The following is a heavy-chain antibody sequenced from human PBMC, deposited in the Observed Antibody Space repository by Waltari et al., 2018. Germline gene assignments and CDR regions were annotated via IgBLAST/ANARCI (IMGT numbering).Heavy chain of an antibody. CDR3: AKDAFGNTYLDH. V-gene: IGHV3-30*02. CDR2: ASFDGSTT. D-gene: IGHD3-10*01. Sequence: QVQLVESGGGVVQPGMSLRLSCAASGFSLSHFGMHWVRQAPGKGLGWVAFASFDGSTTYYADSVRGRFTISIDNSKNTLYLDINTLRVDDTAIYYCAKDAFGNTYLDHWGQGTLVTVSS. CDR1: GFSLSHFG. J-gene: IGHJ5*02.